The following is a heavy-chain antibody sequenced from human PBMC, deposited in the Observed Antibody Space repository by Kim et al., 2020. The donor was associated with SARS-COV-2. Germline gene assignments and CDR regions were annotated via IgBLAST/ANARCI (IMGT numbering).Heavy chain of an antibody. CDR2: INHSGST. V-gene: IGHV4-34*01. D-gene: IGHD6-13*01. CDR3: ARGFRGGYSSSWYGYYYYYGMDV. CDR1: GGSFSGYY. J-gene: IGHJ6*02. Sequence: SETLSLTCAVYGGSFSGYYWSWIRQPPGKGLEWIGEINHSGSTNYNPSLKSRVTISVDTSKNQFSLKLSSVTAADTAVYYCARGFRGGYSSSWYGYYYYYGMDVWGQGTTVTVSS.